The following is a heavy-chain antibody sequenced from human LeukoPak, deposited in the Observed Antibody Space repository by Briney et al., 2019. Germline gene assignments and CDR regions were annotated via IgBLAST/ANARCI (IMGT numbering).Heavy chain of an antibody. D-gene: IGHD6-13*01. J-gene: IGHJ3*02. CDR2: ISGSGDST. CDR1: GFTFSSYW. CDR3: ARALYASSSWHTFDI. Sequence: GGSLRLSCAASGFTFSSYWMSWVRQAPGKGLEWVSAISGSGDSTYYADSVKGRFTISRDNSKNTLYLQMNSLRAEDTAVYYCARALYASSSWHTFDIWGQGTMVTVSS. V-gene: IGHV3-23*01.